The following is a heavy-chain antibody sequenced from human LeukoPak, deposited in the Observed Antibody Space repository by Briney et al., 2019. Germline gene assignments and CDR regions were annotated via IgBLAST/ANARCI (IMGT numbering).Heavy chain of an antibody. D-gene: IGHD2-21*01. V-gene: IGHV4-59*08. Sequence: PSETLSLTCTVSGGSISSYYWSWIRQPPGKGLEWIGYIYYRGNTWYNPSLKTRVTISVDTSKNQFSLNLNFVTAADTAVYYCARHKSVVISANGIFDHWGQGTLVSVSS. CDR1: GGSISSYY. CDR3: ARHKSVVISANGIFDH. CDR2: IYYRGNT. J-gene: IGHJ4*02.